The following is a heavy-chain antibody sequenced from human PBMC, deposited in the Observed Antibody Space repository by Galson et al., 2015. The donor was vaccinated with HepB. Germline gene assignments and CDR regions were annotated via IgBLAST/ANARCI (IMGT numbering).Heavy chain of an antibody. CDR2: ITGGGERT. CDR3: ARDYGSVTYYNEYQYIDA. V-gene: IGHV3-23*01. J-gene: IGHJ6*03. D-gene: IGHD3-10*01. Sequence: SLRLSCATSGFTFTKYSMSWVRQAPGKGLQWVSAITGGGERTYYADSVKGRFTTSRDSSSNTVFLLMTSLRVDDTAVNYCARDYGSVTYYNEYQYIDAWGKGTTVTVSS. CDR1: GFTFTKYS.